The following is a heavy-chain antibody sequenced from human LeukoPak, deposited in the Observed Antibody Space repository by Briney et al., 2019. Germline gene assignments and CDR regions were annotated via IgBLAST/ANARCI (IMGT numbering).Heavy chain of an antibody. V-gene: IGHV4-59*01. Sequence: SETLSLTCTVSGGSISSYYWSWIRQPPGKGLEWIGYIYYSGSTNYNPSLKSRVTISVDTSKNQFSLKLSSVTAADTAVYYCARGSYRDAFDMWGQGTMVTVSS. D-gene: IGHD1-26*01. CDR2: IYYSGST. CDR3: ARGSYRDAFDM. J-gene: IGHJ3*02. CDR1: GGSISSYY.